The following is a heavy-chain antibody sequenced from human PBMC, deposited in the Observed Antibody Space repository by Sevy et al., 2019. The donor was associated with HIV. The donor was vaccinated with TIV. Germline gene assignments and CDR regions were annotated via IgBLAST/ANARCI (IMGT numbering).Heavy chain of an antibody. Sequence: SETLSLTCTVSGDSISSSNFYWGWIRQPPGKGLEWIGSIYYSGSTYYNPSLKSRVTTSEDTSKDQFSLKLRSVTAADTAVYYCARLFDDSSGPPSDYWGQGTLVTVSS. D-gene: IGHD3-22*01. CDR3: ARLFDDSSGPPSDY. V-gene: IGHV4-39*01. CDR1: GDSISSSNFY. J-gene: IGHJ4*02. CDR2: IYYSGST.